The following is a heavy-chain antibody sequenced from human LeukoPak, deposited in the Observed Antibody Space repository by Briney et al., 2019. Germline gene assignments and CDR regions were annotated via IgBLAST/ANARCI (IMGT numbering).Heavy chain of an antibody. CDR2: INPNSGGR. D-gene: IGHD3-10*01. CDR3: VRDHHYYGSGKYDNPRGYYYYYMDV. Sequence: ASVKVSCKASGYTFTGYYMHWVRQAPGQGLEWMGWINPNSGGRNYAQKFQGRVTMTRDTSISTAYMELSRLRSDDTAVYYCVRDHHYYGSGKYDNPRGYYYYYMDVWGKGTTVTISS. CDR1: GYTFTGYY. V-gene: IGHV1-2*02. J-gene: IGHJ6*03.